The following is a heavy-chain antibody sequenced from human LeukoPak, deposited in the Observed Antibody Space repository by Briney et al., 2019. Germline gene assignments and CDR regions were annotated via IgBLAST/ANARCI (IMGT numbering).Heavy chain of an antibody. V-gene: IGHV3-30*02. CDR2: IRYDGSYK. J-gene: IGHJ4*02. Sequence: PGGSLRLSCAASGFTFNTYGMHWVRQAPGKGLEWVAFIRYDGSYKYYADSVKGRFTISRDNSKNTLYLQMNSLRAEDTAVYYCAKGTLPRGYRYGYDLYYFDYWGQGTLVTVSS. CDR1: GFTFNTYG. D-gene: IGHD5-18*01. CDR3: AKGTLPRGYRYGYDLYYFDY.